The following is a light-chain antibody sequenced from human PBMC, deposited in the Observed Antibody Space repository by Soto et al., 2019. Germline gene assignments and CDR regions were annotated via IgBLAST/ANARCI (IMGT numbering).Light chain of an antibody. V-gene: IGKV3-20*01. Sequence: EIVLTQSPGTLSLSPGEGATLSCRASQSLSTSFVAWFQQKPGQAPRLLIYGASSRAPGIPDRFSGSGSGTDFALPISRLEPEDFAVYYCHQYGDSLWTFGQGTKV. CDR2: GAS. CDR3: HQYGDSLWT. CDR1: QSLSTSF. J-gene: IGKJ1*01.